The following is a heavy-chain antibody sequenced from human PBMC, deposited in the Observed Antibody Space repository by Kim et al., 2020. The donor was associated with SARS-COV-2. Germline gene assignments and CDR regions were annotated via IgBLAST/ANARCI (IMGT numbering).Heavy chain of an antibody. V-gene: IGHV3-30*04. CDR3: ALGYSSSWYYFDY. Sequence: GGSLRLSCAASGFIFSSYAMHWVRQAPGKGLEWVAVISYDGSNKYYADSVKGRFTISRDNSKNTLYLQMNSLRAEDTAVYYCALGYSSSWYYFDYWGQGTLVTVSS. CDR2: ISYDGSNK. J-gene: IGHJ4*02. D-gene: IGHD6-13*01. CDR1: GFIFSSYA.